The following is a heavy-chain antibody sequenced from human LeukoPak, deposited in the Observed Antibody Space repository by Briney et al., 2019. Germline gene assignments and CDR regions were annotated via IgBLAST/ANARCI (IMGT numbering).Heavy chain of an antibody. Sequence: ASVKVSCKASGYTFTDYYMHWVRHAPGQGLEWMGWIDPDSGGTNYAQKFQGRVTMTRDTSINTAFMELSRLTSDDTAVYYCARGCVYFDYWGQGTLVTVSS. J-gene: IGHJ4*02. V-gene: IGHV1-2*02. D-gene: IGHD2-15*01. CDR1: GYTFTDYY. CDR2: IDPDSGGT. CDR3: ARGCVYFDY.